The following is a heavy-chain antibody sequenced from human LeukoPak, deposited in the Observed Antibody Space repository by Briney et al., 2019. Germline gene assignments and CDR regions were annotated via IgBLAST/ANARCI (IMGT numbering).Heavy chain of an antibody. J-gene: IGHJ4*02. CDR2: VSAYADDT. CDR1: GYTFTSYG. D-gene: IGHD2-15*01. V-gene: IGHV1-18*01. Sequence: ASVKVSCKASGYTFTSYGISWERQAPGQGLEWMGWVSAYADDTNYVQKFQGRVTMTTDTSTSTAYMELRSLRSDDTAVYYCARDCIGCHGFDYWGQGTLVTVSS. CDR3: ARDCIGCHGFDY.